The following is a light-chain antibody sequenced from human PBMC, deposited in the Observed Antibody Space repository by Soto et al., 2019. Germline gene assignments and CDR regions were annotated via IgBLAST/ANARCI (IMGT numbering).Light chain of an antibody. J-gene: IGKJ4*01. Sequence: PGERATLSCGASQSVTSSYLGWYQKKPGLAPRLLIYGASRRATGIPDRFSGSGSGTDFTLTISRLEPEDFAVYYCQQYATTPQTFGGGTKVEIK. V-gene: IGKV3D-20*01. CDR3: QQYATTPQT. CDR1: QSVTSSY. CDR2: GAS.